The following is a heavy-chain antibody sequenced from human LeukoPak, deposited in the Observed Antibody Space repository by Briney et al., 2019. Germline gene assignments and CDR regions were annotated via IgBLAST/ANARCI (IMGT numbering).Heavy chain of an antibody. CDR1: GFTFSAYV. Sequence: GGSLRLSCAASGFTFSAYVMHWVRQAPGKGLEWVAVISYDGSNKNYADSVKGRFTISRDNSKNTLYLQMNSLRAEDTAVYYCAKGANYYGSEYYFDYWGQGTLVTVSS. V-gene: IGHV3-30*18. CDR3: AKGANYYGSEYYFDY. CDR2: ISYDGSNK. J-gene: IGHJ4*02. D-gene: IGHD3-10*01.